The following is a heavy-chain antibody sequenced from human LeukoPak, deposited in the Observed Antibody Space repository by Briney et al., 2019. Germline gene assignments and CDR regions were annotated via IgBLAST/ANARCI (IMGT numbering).Heavy chain of an antibody. CDR1: GGSISRDY. D-gene: IGHD6-6*01. Sequence: SETLSLTCTVSGGSISRDYWSWIRQPPGKGLEWIGYIYYTGSTNYNPSLNSRVTISLETSKNQFSLNLSSVTAADTAVYYCARDWQIYSSSSPHDAFDIWGQGTMVTVSS. J-gene: IGHJ3*02. CDR2: IYYTGST. V-gene: IGHV4-59*01. CDR3: ARDWQIYSSSSPHDAFDI.